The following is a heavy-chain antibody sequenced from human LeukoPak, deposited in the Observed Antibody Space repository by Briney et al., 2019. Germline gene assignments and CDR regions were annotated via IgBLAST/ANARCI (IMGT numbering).Heavy chain of an antibody. CDR1: GFTFSGSS. V-gene: IGHV3-21*01. J-gene: IGHJ4*02. Sequence: GGSMRLSCAASGFTFSGSSMNWVRQAPGKGLEWVSSISSSSSYIYYADSVKGRSTISRDNAKNSLYLQMNSLRAEDTAVYYCVRDSSWFDYWGQGILVTVSS. CDR2: ISSSSSYI. CDR3: VRDSSWFDY. D-gene: IGHD6-13*01.